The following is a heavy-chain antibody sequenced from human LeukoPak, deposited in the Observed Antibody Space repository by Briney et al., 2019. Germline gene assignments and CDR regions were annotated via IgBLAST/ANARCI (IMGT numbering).Heavy chain of an antibody. J-gene: IGHJ2*01. CDR2: ISGIGGST. D-gene: IGHD3-22*01. Sequence: GGSLRLSCAASGFTFSNYAMRWVRQAPGKGLEWVSGISGIGGSTYYPDSVQGRLTISRDNSKNTLYLQMDSLRAEDTAVYYCAKGGSGISLIVVVFTTADDWYFDLWGRGTLVTVSS. CDR1: GFTFSNYA. V-gene: IGHV3-23*01. CDR3: AKGGSGISLIVVVFTTADDWYFDL.